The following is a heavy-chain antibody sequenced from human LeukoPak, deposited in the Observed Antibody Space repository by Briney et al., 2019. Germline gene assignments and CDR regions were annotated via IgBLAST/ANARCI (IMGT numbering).Heavy chain of an antibody. J-gene: IGHJ4*02. Sequence: PGGSLRLSCATSGFTFNNYGMHWVRQTPGKGLEWVAAIWYDGTTRFYADSVKGRFTISRDNSKNTLHLQMNSLRVEDTAVYYGARDSAGTVDYWGQGILVTVSS. CDR3: ARDSAGTVDY. V-gene: IGHV3-33*01. CDR1: GFTFNNYG. D-gene: IGHD6-13*01. CDR2: IWYDGTTR.